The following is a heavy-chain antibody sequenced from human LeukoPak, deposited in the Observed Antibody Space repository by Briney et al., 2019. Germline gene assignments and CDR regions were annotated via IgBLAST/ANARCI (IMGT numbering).Heavy chain of an antibody. CDR1: GYTFTSYD. V-gene: IGHV1-8*02. Sequence: ASVKVSCKASGYTFTSYDINWVRQATGQGLEWMEWMNPNSGNTGYAQKFQGRVTMTRSTSISTAYMELSSLRSEDTAVYYCTRSVRDGTIDYWGQGTLVTVSS. CDR3: TRSVRDGTIDY. J-gene: IGHJ4*02. CDR2: MNPNSGNT. D-gene: IGHD5-24*01.